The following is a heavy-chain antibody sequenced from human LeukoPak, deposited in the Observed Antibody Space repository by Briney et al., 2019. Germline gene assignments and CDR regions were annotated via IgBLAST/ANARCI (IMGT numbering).Heavy chain of an antibody. Sequence: ASVKVSCKVSGYTLTELSMHWVRQAPGQGLEWMGWISAYNGNTNYAQKLQGRVTMTTDTSTSTAYMELRSLRSDDTAVYYCAREGSGSYYYGMDVWGQGTTVTVSS. CDR1: GYTLTELS. CDR2: ISAYNGNT. V-gene: IGHV1-18*01. CDR3: AREGSGSYYYGMDV. J-gene: IGHJ6*02. D-gene: IGHD3-10*01.